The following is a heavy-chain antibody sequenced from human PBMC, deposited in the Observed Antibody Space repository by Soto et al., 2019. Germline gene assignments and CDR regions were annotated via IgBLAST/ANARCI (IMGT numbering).Heavy chain of an antibody. Sequence: ASVKVSCKASGYTFTSYGISWVRQAPGQGLEWMGWISTFHGNTNYAQKFQGSVTMTTDTSTSTAYMELRSLTSDDTAIYYCAKDSAYDFSQNPYYYYGMDVWGQGTTVTVSS. D-gene: IGHD3-3*01. CDR2: ISTFHGNT. V-gene: IGHV1-18*04. J-gene: IGHJ6*02. CDR3: AKDSAYDFSQNPYYYYGMDV. CDR1: GYTFTSYG.